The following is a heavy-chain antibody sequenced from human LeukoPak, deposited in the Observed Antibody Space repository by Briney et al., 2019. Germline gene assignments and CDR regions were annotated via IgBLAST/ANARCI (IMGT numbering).Heavy chain of an antibody. CDR2: ISTYNGNT. Sequence: GDSVKVSCKASGYTFNTYAISWVRQAPGQGFEWMGWISTYNGNTNYVEKFQGRVTMTTDTSTSTAYMELRSLRSDDTAVYYCARAAYYYGSGSYYAFDIWGQGTMVTVSS. CDR1: GYTFNTYA. D-gene: IGHD3-10*01. CDR3: ARAAYYYGSGSYYAFDI. V-gene: IGHV1-18*01. J-gene: IGHJ3*02.